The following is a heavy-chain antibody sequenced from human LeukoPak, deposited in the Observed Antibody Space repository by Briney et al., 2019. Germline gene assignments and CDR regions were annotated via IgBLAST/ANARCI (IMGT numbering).Heavy chain of an antibody. CDR2: ISASGNT. J-gene: IGHJ4*02. Sequence: SETLSLTCTVSGGSICHYYRSWIRQPAGKGLEWIGRISASGNTNYNPSLKSRVTMYVDASMNLFALKLSSVTAADTAVYYCAWQEVADAIDYVGQ. CDR1: GGSICHYY. V-gene: IGHV4-4*07. CDR3: AWQEVADAIDY.